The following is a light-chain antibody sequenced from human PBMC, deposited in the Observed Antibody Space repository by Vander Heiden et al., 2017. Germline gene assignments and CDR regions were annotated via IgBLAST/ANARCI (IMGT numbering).Light chain of an antibody. Sequence: SYELTQPPSVSVSPGQTARITCSGDALLKQYAYWYQQKPGQAPVLVIYKDSERPSGIPERFSGSSSGTTVTLTISGVQAEDEADYYGQSADSSGTYVFGTGTKVTVL. CDR3: QSADSSGTYV. CDR2: KDS. V-gene: IGLV3-25*03. CDR1: ALLKQY. J-gene: IGLJ1*01.